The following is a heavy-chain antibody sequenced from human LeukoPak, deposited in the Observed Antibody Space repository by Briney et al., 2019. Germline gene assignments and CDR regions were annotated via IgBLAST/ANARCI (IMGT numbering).Heavy chain of an antibody. V-gene: IGHV4-59*01. J-gene: IGHJ4*02. CDR2: IHFSGST. CDR1: GVSLSSYY. Sequence: PSETLSLTRTVSGVSLSSYYWSWIRQPPGKGLEWIGYIHFSGSTNYNPSLKSRITISEDTSKNQFSLRLSSVTAADTAVYYCARTPRGEFSDYWGQGTLVTVSS. CDR3: ARTPRGEFSDY. D-gene: IGHD3-16*01.